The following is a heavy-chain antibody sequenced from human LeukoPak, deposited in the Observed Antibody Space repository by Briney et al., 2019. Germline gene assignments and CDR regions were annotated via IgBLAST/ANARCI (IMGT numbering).Heavy chain of an antibody. CDR1: GFTFSSYA. D-gene: IGHD3-10*01. J-gene: IGHJ4*02. CDR2: ISGSGGST. Sequence: GGSLRLSCAASGFTFSSYAMSWVRQAPGKGLEWVSAISGSGGSTYYADSVKGRFTISRDNSKNTLYLQMNSLRAEDTAVYYCYGSGSYYTLVFDYWGQGTPVTASS. V-gene: IGHV3-23*01. CDR3: YGSGSYYTLVFDY.